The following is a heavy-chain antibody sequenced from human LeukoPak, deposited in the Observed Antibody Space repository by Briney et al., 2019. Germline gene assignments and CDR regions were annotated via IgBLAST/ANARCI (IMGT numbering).Heavy chain of an antibody. J-gene: IGHJ4*02. Sequence: SGTLSLTCAVSCGSISSSNWWSWVRPPPGKGLEWIGEIYHSGSTNYNPSLKSRVTISVDKSKNQFPLKLSSVTAADTAVYYCATVGGKIPQGSIAARPFDYWGQGTLVTVSS. CDR2: IYHSGST. CDR3: ATVGGKIPQGSIAARPFDY. CDR1: CGSISSSNW. V-gene: IGHV4-4*02. D-gene: IGHD6-6*01.